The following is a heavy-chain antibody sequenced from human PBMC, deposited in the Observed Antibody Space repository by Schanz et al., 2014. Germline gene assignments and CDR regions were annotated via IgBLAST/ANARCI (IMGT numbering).Heavy chain of an antibody. CDR2: IYSGGST. D-gene: IGHD2-2*01. CDR1: GFTVSSNY. CDR3: ARGRRGDCRRTSCTYYFDY. J-gene: IGHJ4*02. Sequence: EVQLVESGGGLIQPGGSLRLSCAASGFTVSSNYMSWVRQAPGKGLEWVSVIYSGGSTYYADSVKGRFTISRENGKNSLYLQMNSLRAGDTAVYYCARGRRGDCRRTSCTYYFDYWGQGTLVIVSS. V-gene: IGHV3-53*01.